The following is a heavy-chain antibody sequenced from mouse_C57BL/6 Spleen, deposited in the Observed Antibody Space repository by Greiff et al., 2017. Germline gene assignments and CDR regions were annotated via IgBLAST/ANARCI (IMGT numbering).Heavy chain of an antibody. Sequence: VQLQQPGTELVKPGASVKLSCKASGYTFTSYWMHWVKQRPGQGLEWIGNINPSNGGTNYNEKFKSKATLTVDKYSSTAYMQLSSLTSEDSAVYYCARGVITTVVAYYYAMDYGGQGTSVTVSS. CDR3: ARGVITTVVAYYYAMDY. CDR2: INPSNGGT. D-gene: IGHD1-1*01. J-gene: IGHJ4*01. V-gene: IGHV1-53*01. CDR1: GYTFTSYW.